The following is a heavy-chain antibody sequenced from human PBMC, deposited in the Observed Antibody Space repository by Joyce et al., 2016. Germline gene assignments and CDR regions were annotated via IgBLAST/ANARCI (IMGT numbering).Heavy chain of an antibody. J-gene: IGHJ4*02. V-gene: IGHV1-46*01. CDR1: GYTFTSHY. CDR3: VRADLPSPGEISPHLDY. CDR2: INPKSGSK. Sequence: QVQLVQSGAEVKKPGASVKISCKASGYTFTSHYVHGVRQAPGQGPEWIAIINPKSGSKNLAQKFEARVTLTSDPATNTVYMDLNSLRSEDSGIYYCVRADLPSPGEISPHLDYWGQGTLVTVS. D-gene: IGHD7-27*01.